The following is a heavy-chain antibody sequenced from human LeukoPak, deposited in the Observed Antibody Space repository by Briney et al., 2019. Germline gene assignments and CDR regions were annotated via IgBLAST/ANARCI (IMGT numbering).Heavy chain of an antibody. CDR3: ARELHLLYNWFDP. Sequence: SETLSLICTVSGGSISSGDYYWSWIRQPPGKGLEWIGYIYYSGSTYYNPSLKSRVTISVVTSKNQFSLKLSSVTAADTAVYYCARELHLLYNWFDPWRQGTLVTVSS. V-gene: IGHV4-30-4*01. D-gene: IGHD4-11*01. CDR2: IYYSGST. J-gene: IGHJ5*02. CDR1: GGSISSGDYY.